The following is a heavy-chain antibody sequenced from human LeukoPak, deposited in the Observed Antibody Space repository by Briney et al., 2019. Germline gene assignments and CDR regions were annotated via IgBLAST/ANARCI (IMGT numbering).Heavy chain of an antibody. J-gene: IGHJ3*02. CDR3: ARNLGTLATGGVALDI. V-gene: IGHV3-66*01. Sequence: GGSLRLSCVASGFAVSSKYMSWIRQAPGKGLEWVSVIYTGGSTHYPDSVMGRFTISRDDSKNTVSLQMNSLRAEDTAVYYCARNLGTLATGGVALDIWGQGTMVTVAS. D-gene: IGHD1-14*01. CDR2: IYTGGST. CDR1: GFAVSSKY.